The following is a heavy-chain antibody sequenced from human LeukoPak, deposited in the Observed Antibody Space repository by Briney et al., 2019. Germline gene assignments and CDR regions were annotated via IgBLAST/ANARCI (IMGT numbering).Heavy chain of an antibody. Sequence: GRALRLSCAASGFIFRNHGMHWVRQAPGKGLEWVAVIWYDGSEKYYADSVKGRFTISRDNSKNTLYLQMNSLRVEDTAVYYCARIGDYWGQGTLVTVSS. V-gene: IGHV3-33*01. CDR3: ARIGDY. CDR2: IWYDGSEK. D-gene: IGHD3-10*01. J-gene: IGHJ4*02. CDR1: GFIFRNHG.